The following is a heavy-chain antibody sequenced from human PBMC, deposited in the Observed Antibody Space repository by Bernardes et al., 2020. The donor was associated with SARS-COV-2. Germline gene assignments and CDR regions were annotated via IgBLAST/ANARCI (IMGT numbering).Heavy chain of an antibody. CDR1: GYTLTELS. CDR3: AASHPYCTNGVCYYYGMDV. Sequence: SVKVSCKVSGYTLTELSMHWVRQAPGKGLEWMGGFDPEDGETIYAQKFQGRVTMTEDTSTDTAYMELSSLRSEDTAVYYCAASHPYCTNGVCYYYGMDVWGQGTTVTVSS. V-gene: IGHV1-24*01. D-gene: IGHD2-8*01. CDR2: FDPEDGET. J-gene: IGHJ6*02.